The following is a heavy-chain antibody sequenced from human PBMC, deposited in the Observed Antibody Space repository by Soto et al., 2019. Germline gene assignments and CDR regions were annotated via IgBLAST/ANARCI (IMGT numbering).Heavy chain of an antibody. CDR3: ASFITMVRGVGSDY. V-gene: IGHV1-8*01. CDR1: GYTFTSYD. D-gene: IGHD3-10*01. CDR2: MNPNSGNT. Sequence: GASVKVSCKASGYTFTSYDINWVRQATGQGLEWMGWMNPNSGNTGYAQKFRGRVTMTRNTSISTAYMELSSLRSEDTAVYYCASFITMVRGVGSDYWGQGTLVTVSS. J-gene: IGHJ4*02.